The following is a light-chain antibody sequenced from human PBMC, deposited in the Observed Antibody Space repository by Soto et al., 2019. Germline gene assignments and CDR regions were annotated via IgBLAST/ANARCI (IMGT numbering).Light chain of an antibody. V-gene: IGKV1-5*01. CDR2: RAS. Sequence: DIQITQSPSTLSASVGDRGTITCRASQSVSTWLAWYQQRPGKPTKLLIYRASTLQAGVPSRFSGSGSGTDFTLTLSSLQPDDFATYYCQQYSSSSEWTFGQGTKVDIK. J-gene: IGKJ1*01. CDR1: QSVSTW. CDR3: QQYSSSSEWT.